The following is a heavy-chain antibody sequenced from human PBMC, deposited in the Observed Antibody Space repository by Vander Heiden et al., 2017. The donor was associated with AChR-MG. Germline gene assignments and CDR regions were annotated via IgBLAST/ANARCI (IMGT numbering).Heavy chain of an antibody. CDR2: ISYDGSNK. Sequence: QVQLVESGGGVVQPGRSLRLSCAASGFSFSSYGMHWVRQAPGKGREWVAVISYDGSNKYYADSVKGRFTISRDNSKNTLYLQMNSLRAEDTAVYYCAKPSSLVRDGYRGAFDYWGQGTLVTVSS. D-gene: IGHD3-10*01. CDR1: GFSFSSYG. CDR3: AKPSSLVRDGYRGAFDY. J-gene: IGHJ4*02. V-gene: IGHV3-30*18.